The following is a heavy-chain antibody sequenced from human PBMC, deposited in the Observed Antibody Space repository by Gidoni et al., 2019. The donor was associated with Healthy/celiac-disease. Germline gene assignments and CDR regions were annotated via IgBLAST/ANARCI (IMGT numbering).Heavy chain of an antibody. Sequence: EVQLVESGGGLVKPGGSRRLSFAASGFTFSNAWMSWVRQAPGKGLEWVGRIKSKTDGGTTDYAAPVKGRFTISRDDSKNTLYLQMNSLKTEDTAVYYCTTDPNPFAAMVDMDVWGQGTTVTVSS. CDR2: IKSKTDGGTT. CDR1: GFTFSNAW. D-gene: IGHD5-18*01. J-gene: IGHJ6*02. CDR3: TTDPNPFAAMVDMDV. V-gene: IGHV3-15*01.